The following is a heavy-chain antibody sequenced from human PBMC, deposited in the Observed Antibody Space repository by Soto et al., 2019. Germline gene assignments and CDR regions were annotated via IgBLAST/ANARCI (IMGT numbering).Heavy chain of an antibody. J-gene: IGHJ6*02. Sequence: ASVKVSCKASGYTFTSYDINWVRQATGQGLEWMGWMNPNSGNTGYAQKFQGRVTMTRNTSISTAYMELSSLRSEDTAVYYCARGRYSSSLGLNYYCIDVWGRGTTVTASS. V-gene: IGHV1-8*01. CDR1: GYTFTSYD. D-gene: IGHD6-6*01. CDR3: ARGRYSSSLGLNYYCIDV. CDR2: MNPNSGNT.